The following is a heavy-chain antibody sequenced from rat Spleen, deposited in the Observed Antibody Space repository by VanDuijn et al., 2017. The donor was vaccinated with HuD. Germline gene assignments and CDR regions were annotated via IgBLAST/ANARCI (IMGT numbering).Heavy chain of an antibody. Sequence: EVQLVESGGGLVQPGRSLKLSCAASGLTFSDYGMAWVRQAPTKGLEWVATISYGDSSGHSSTYYRDSVKGRFTIYRDNAKSTLRLKMDSLRSEDAATYYCARRHYGYTDYFDYWGQGVMVTVSS. CDR2: ISYGDSSGHSST. CDR1: GLTFSDYG. V-gene: IGHV5-29*01. J-gene: IGHJ2*01. CDR3: ARRHYGYTDYFDY. D-gene: IGHD1-4*01.